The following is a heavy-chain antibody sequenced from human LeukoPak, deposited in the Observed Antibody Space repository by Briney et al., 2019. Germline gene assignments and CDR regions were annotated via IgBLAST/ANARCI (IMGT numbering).Heavy chain of an antibody. CDR1: GFTFSSYS. Sequence: GGSLRLTCAAAGFTFSSYSMNWVCHAPGKGLEWVSYISSSSSTIYYAVSVKGRFTISRDNAKNSLYLQMNSLRAEDTAVYYCERDGYYYDSRLPVDYCGQGTLVTVSS. J-gene: IGHJ4*02. V-gene: IGHV3-48*01. CDR3: ERDGYYYDSRLPVDY. D-gene: IGHD3-22*01. CDR2: ISSSSSTI.